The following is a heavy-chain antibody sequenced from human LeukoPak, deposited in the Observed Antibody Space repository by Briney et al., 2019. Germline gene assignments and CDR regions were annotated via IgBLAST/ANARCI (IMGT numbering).Heavy chain of an antibody. J-gene: IGHJ4*02. Sequence: SETLSLTCTVSGASISSSTYYWGWIRQPPGKGLEWIGTVCYSGGTSYYPSLKSRVTISVDTSKNQFSLKLTSVTAADTAVYYCATQAAGGPLDYWGQGTLVTVSS. D-gene: IGHD2-15*01. V-gene: IGHV4-39*01. CDR1: GASISSSTYY. CDR2: VCYSGGT. CDR3: ATQAAGGPLDY.